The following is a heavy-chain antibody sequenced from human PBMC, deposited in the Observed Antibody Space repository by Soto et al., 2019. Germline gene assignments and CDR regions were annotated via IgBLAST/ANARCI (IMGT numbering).Heavy chain of an antibody. V-gene: IGHV5-10-1*01. J-gene: IGHJ4*02. Sequence: PGESLKISCKGSGYSFTSYWISWVRQMPGKGLEWMGRIDPSDSDTNYSPSFQGHVTISADKSISTAYLQWSSLKASDTAMYYCARHRGIAAQAPTEIDYWGQGTLVTVSS. CDR3: ARHRGIAAQAPTEIDY. CDR2: IDPSDSDT. D-gene: IGHD6-6*01. CDR1: GYSFTSYW.